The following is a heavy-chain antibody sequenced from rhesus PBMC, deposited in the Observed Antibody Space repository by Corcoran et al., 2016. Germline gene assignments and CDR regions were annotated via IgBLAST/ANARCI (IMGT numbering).Heavy chain of an antibody. CDR2: IYGSGGGT. Sequence: QVQLQESGPGLVKPSETLSLTCAVSGGSISDDYYWSWIRQPPGKGLEWIGYIYGSGGGTNYNPSLKNRVTISIDTSKNQFSLKLSSVTAADTAVYYCATDGGSRIPYYFDYWGQGVLVTVSS. V-gene: IGHV4-106*01. D-gene: IGHD4-29*01. CDR3: ATDGGSRIPYYFDY. CDR1: GGSISDDYY. J-gene: IGHJ4*01.